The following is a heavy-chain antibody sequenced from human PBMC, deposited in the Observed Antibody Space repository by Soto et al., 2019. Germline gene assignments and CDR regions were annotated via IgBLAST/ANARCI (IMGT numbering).Heavy chain of an antibody. J-gene: IGHJ6*02. V-gene: IGHV3-30*18. D-gene: IGHD4-4*01. CDR1: GFMFSSAL. CDR3: AKDSGASVTTFPYYYGMDV. CDR2: ISYDGSNK. Sequence: GGSLILSCASSGFMFSSALINWVRPAPGKGLEWVAVISYDGSNKYYADSVKGRFTISRDNSKNTLYLQMNSLRAEDTAVYYCAKDSGASVTTFPYYYGMDVRGQGTTVTVSS.